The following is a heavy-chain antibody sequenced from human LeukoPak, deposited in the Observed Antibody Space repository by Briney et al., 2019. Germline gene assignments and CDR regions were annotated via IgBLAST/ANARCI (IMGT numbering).Heavy chain of an antibody. Sequence: SETLSLTCTVSGGSISSSSYYWGWIRQPPGKGLEWIGSIYYSGSTYYNPSLKSRVTISVDTSKNHFSLKLSSVTAADTAVYYCARQVLRYSSPHFDYWGQGTLVTVSS. D-gene: IGHD3-9*01. V-gene: IGHV4-39*01. CDR3: ARQVLRYSSPHFDY. J-gene: IGHJ4*02. CDR2: IYYSGST. CDR1: GGSISSSSYY.